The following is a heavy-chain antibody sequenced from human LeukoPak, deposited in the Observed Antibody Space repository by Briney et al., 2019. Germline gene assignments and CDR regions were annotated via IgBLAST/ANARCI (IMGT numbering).Heavy chain of an antibody. CDR3: ARALLWFGELPKGYYYYMDI. J-gene: IGHJ6*03. CDR1: GFTFSSYW. CDR2: INSDGSST. Sequence: PGGSLRLSCAASGFTFSSYWMHWVRQAPGKGLVWVSRINSDGSSTSYADSVKSRFTISRDNAKNTLYLQMNSLRAEDTAVYYCARALLWFGELPKGYYYYMDIWGKGTTVTISS. D-gene: IGHD3-10*01. V-gene: IGHV3-74*01.